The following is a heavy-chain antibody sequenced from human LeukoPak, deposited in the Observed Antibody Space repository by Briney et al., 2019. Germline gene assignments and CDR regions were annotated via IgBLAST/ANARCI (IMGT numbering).Heavy chain of an antibody. D-gene: IGHD6-13*01. J-gene: IGHJ4*02. CDR1: GYIFASYW. Sequence: GESLKISCQGSGYIFASYWIAWVRQLPGKGLEWMGMIYPGDSDTRYSPSFQGQVTISADKSISTAYLQWSSLKASDSAMYYCARHGSSSWPVDFWGQGTLVTVSS. CDR3: ARHGSSSWPVDF. CDR2: IYPGDSDT. V-gene: IGHV5-51*01.